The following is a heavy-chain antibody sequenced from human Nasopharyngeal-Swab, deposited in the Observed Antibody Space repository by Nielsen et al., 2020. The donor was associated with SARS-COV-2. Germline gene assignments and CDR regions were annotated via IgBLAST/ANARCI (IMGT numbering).Heavy chain of an antibody. V-gene: IGHV1-46*01. J-gene: IGHJ4*02. D-gene: IGHD3-10*01. Sequence: ASVKVSCKASGYTFISYYIHWVRQAPGQGLEWIGIINPSGGSTSYAEKFQGRVTMTRDTSTSTVYMEMSSLRSEDTAVYYCARDWRRGGSIEWGQGTLVTVSS. CDR2: INPSGGST. CDR3: ARDWRRGGSIE. CDR1: GYTFISYY.